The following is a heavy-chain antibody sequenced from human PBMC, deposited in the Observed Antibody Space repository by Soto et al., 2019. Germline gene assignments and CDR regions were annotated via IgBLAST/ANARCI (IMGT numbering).Heavy chain of an antibody. CDR3: ARDLYVVVVETYYYDSSGATSFDY. D-gene: IGHD3-22*01. Sequence: GGSLRLSCAASGFTFSSYAMHWVRQAPGKGLEWVAVISYDGSNKYYADSVKGRFTISRDNSKNTLYLQMNSLRAEDTAVYYCARDLYVVVVETYYYDSSGATSFDYWGQGTLVTVSS. CDR1: GFTFSSYA. J-gene: IGHJ4*02. V-gene: IGHV3-30-3*01. CDR2: ISYDGSNK.